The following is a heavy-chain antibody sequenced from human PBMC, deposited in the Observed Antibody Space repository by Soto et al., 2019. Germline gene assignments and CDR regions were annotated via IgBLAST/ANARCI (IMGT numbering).Heavy chain of an antibody. D-gene: IGHD3-22*01. CDR1: GYSISSCYY. Sequence: SETLSLTCAVSGYSISSCYYWGWIRQPPGKGLEWIGSIYRSGNTYYNPSLKSRVTISVDTSKNQFSLKLSSVTAADTAVYSCARAYYYEVAGWFDPWGPGTLVTVS. CDR3: ARAYYYEVAGWFDP. CDR2: IYRSGNT. V-gene: IGHV4-38-2*01. J-gene: IGHJ5*02.